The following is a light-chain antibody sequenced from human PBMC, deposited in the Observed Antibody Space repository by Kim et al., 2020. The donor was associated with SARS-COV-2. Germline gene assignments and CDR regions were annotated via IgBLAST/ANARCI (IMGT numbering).Light chain of an antibody. J-gene: IGKJ4*01. CDR2: WAS. Sequence: DIVMTQSPDSLAVSLGERATINCKSSQSVLYSPNNKNYLAWYQQKPGQPPKLLIYWASTRESGVPDRFSGSGSGTDFTLTISSLQAEDVAVYYCQQYYSTLALTFGRGTKVDIK. V-gene: IGKV4-1*01. CDR3: QQYYSTLALT. CDR1: QSVLYSPNNKNY.